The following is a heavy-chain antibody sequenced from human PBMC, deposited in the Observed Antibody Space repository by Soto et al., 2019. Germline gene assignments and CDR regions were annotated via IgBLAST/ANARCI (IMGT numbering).Heavy chain of an antibody. CDR1: GFSFSTYN. Sequence: EVQVVESGGGLVKPGGSLRLSCATSGFSFSTYNMNWVRQAPGKGLEWVSSINGRSNYKYYTDSVKGRFAISRDNPKNSLDLQMESLRVEDTAVYYCVREDGLVGSNSAFDYWGQGTLVTVSS. V-gene: IGHV3-21*02. CDR2: INGRSNYK. D-gene: IGHD1-26*01. J-gene: IGHJ4*02. CDR3: VREDGLVGSNSAFDY.